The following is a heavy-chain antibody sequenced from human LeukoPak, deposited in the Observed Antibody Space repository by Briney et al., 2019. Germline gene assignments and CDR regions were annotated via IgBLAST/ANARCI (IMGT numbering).Heavy chain of an antibody. D-gene: IGHD5-12*01. CDR3: ARGRVRSGNNGFGY. CDR1: GYTFTSYD. V-gene: IGHV1-8*01. CDR2: MNPNSGNT. Sequence: GASVKVSCKASGYTFTSYDINWVRQATGQGLEWMGWMNPNSGNTGYAQKFQGRVTMTRNTSISTAYMELRSLRSEDTAVYYCARGRVRSGNNGFGYWGQGTLVTVSS. J-gene: IGHJ4*02.